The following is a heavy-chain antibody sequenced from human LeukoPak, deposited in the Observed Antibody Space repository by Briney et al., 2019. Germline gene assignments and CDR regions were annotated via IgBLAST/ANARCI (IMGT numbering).Heavy chain of an antibody. J-gene: IGHJ4*02. V-gene: IGHV3-23*01. D-gene: IGHD3/OR15-3a*01. CDR3: AKRGVVIRVFLVGFHKEAYYFES. CDR1: GFTFSSYA. CDR2: ISGSGGST. Sequence: GGSLRLSCVASGFTFSSYAMSWVRQAPGKGLEWVSAISGSGGSTYYADSVKGRFTISRDNSKNTLYLQMNSLRAEDTAVYYCAKRGVVIRVFLVGFHKEAYYFESWGQGALVTVSS.